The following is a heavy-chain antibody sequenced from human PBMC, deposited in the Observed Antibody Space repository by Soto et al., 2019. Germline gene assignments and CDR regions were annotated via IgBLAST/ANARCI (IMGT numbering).Heavy chain of an antibody. CDR2: INPNSGGT. J-gene: IGHJ4*02. CDR1: GYTFTGYY. CDR3: ARGDSTLPVYDY. V-gene: IGHV1-2*04. Sequence: QVQLVQSGAEVKKPGASVKVSCKASGYTFTGYYMHWVRQAPGQGLEWMGWINPNSGGTNYAQKFQGWVTRTRDTSISTAYMELRRLRSDATAVYYCARGDSTLPVYDYWGQGTLVTVSS. D-gene: IGHD2-2*01.